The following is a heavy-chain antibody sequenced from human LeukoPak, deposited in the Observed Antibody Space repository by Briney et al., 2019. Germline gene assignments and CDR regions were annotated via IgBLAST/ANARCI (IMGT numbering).Heavy chain of an antibody. CDR3: AKRGVVIRVILVGFHKEAYYFDS. CDR2: ISGSGGAT. J-gene: IGHJ4*02. D-gene: IGHD3-10*01. V-gene: IGHV3-23*01. CDR1: GITLSNYG. Sequence: GGSLRLSCAVSGITLSNYGMSWVRQAPGRGLEWVAGISGSGGATNYADSVKGRFTISRDNAKNTLYLQMNSLRAEDTAVYFCAKRGVVIRVILVGFHKEAYYFDSWGQGALVTVSS.